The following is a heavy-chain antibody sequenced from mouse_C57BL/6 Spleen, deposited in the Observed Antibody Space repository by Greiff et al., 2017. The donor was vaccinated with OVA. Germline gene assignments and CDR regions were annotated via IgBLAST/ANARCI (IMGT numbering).Heavy chain of an antibody. Sequence: QVQLQQPGAELVKPGASVKMSCKASGYTFTSYWITWVKQRPGQGLEWIGDIYPGSGSTNYNEKFKSKAKLTVDTSSSTAYMTPSSLTSEDSAVYYCARSYYGTPYYYAMDYWGQGTAVTVSS. CDR1: GYTFTSYW. CDR2: IYPGSGST. CDR3: ARSYYGTPYYYAMDY. J-gene: IGHJ4*01. D-gene: IGHD1-1*01. V-gene: IGHV1-55*01.